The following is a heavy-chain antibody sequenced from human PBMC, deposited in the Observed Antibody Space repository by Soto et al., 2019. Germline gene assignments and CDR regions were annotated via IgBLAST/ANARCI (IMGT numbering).Heavy chain of an antibody. CDR2: IVVGSGNT. CDR3: AGITIFDWFDP. J-gene: IGHJ5*02. V-gene: IGHV1-58*01. CDR1: GFTFTSSA. Sequence: SVKVSCKASGFTFTSSAVQWLRQARGQRLEWIGWIVVGSGNTNYAQKFQERVTITRDMSTSTAYMELSSLRSEDTAVYYCAGITIFDWFDPWGQGTLVTVSS. D-gene: IGHD3-3*01.